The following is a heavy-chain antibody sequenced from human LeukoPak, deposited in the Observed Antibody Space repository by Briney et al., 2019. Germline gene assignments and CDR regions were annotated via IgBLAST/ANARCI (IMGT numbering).Heavy chain of an antibody. CDR1: GFTFSSYW. V-gene: IGHV3-7*01. J-gene: IGHJ3*02. CDR3: ARAGINSIAGPDDAFDI. CDR2: IKQDGSEK. Sequence: GGSLRLSCEGSGFTFSSYWMSWVRQAPGKGLEWVANIKQDGSEKYYVDSVKGRFTISRDNAKNSLYLQMNSLRAEDTAVYYCARAGINSIAGPDDAFDIWGQGTMVTVSS. D-gene: IGHD6-6*01.